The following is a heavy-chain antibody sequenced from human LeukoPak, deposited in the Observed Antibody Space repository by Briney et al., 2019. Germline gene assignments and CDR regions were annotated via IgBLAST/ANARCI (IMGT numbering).Heavy chain of an antibody. CDR2: INSDGSST. CDR3: ARDPGYSSILDY. V-gene: IGHV3-74*01. Sequence: GGSLRLSCAASGFTFSSYWMHWVRQAPGKGLVWVSRINSDGSSTSYADSVKDRFTISRDNAKNTLYLQMNSLRAEDTAVYYCARDPGYSSILDYWGQGTLVIVSS. CDR1: GFTFSSYW. J-gene: IGHJ4*02. D-gene: IGHD6-13*01.